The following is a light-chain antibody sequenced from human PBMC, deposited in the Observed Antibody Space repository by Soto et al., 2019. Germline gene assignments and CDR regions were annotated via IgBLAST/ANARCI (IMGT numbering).Light chain of an antibody. Sequence: EIVFTQSPGTLSLSPGERATLSGRASQSVSSSYLACYQQKPVQSPRLLIYGASTRATGIPDRFSGSGSGTEFTLTISRLDLESFELYYRQQYGSGPSLTF. J-gene: IGKJ4*01. V-gene: IGKV3-20*01. CDR2: GAS. CDR3: QQYGSGPSLT. CDR1: QSVSSSY.